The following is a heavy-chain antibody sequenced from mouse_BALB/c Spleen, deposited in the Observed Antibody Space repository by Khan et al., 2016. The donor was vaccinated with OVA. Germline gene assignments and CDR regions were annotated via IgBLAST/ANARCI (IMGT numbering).Heavy chain of an antibody. Sequence: QVQLQQSGAELVKPGASVKMSCTASGYTFTSYTMHWVKQRPGQGLEWIGYINPSSGYTKYNQTFKDKATLTADKSSSTAYMQLSSLTSEDSAVYYCARKSTKASYWGEGTTLTVSS. CDR3: ARKSTKASY. CDR2: INPSSGYT. V-gene: IGHV1-4*01. D-gene: IGHD3-1*01. CDR1: GYTFTSYT. J-gene: IGHJ2*01.